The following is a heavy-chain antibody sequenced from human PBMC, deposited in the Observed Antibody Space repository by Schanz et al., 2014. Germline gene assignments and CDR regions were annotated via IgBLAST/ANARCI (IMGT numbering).Heavy chain of an antibody. D-gene: IGHD3-10*01. J-gene: IGHJ6*02. CDR3: VRDAGWAFGDYHGMDV. CDR2: MNPTTGNR. CDR1: GGTFSSST. V-gene: IGHV1-8*01. Sequence: QVQLVQSGAEVKKPGSSVKVSCKASGGTFSSSTLTWVRQAPGQGLEWMGRMNPTTGNRGYAQNFQGRVTMTRDTSTSTAYMELRSLISDDTAVYYCVRDAGWAFGDYHGMDVWGQGTSVTVSS.